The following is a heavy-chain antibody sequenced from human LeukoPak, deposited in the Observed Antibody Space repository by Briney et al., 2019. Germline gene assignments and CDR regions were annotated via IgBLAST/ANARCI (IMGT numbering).Heavy chain of an antibody. Sequence: GGSLRLSCAASGFTFSSYEMNWVRQAPGKGLEWVSSISSSSSYIYYADSVKGRFTISRDNAKNSLYLQMNSLRAEDTAVYYCASAEQWLVVYFQHWGQGTLVTVSS. CDR2: ISSSSSYI. D-gene: IGHD6-19*01. CDR3: ASAEQWLVVYFQH. V-gene: IGHV3-21*01. J-gene: IGHJ1*01. CDR1: GFTFSSYE.